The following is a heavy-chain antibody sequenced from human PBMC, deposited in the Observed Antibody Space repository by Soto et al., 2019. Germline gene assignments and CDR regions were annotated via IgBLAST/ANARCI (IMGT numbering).Heavy chain of an antibody. CDR3: ARDLYGDYGDY. Sequence: QVQLVQSGAEVKKPGASVKVSCKASGYTFTSYYMHWVRQAPGQGLEWMGIINPSSGSTSYAQKFQGRVTMTRDTSTSTVYMELSSLRSEDTAVYYCARDLYGDYGDYWGQGTLVTVSS. J-gene: IGHJ4*02. CDR1: GYTFTSYY. CDR2: INPSSGST. V-gene: IGHV1-46*03. D-gene: IGHD4-17*01.